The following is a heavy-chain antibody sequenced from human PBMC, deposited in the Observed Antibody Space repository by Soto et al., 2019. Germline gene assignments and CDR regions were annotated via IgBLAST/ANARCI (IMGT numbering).Heavy chain of an antibody. D-gene: IGHD1-7*01. CDR3: AKDRVGGTFYTPLAF. CDR1: GFNFDNYG. CDR2: ITYDGSFQ. Sequence: HPGGSLRLSCQASGFNFDNYGTHWVRQAPGKGLEWVAVITYDGSFQYYADSVKGRFTISRDNSKNTLSLHLNTLKPEDTAVYHCAKDRVGGTFYTPLAFWGQGTLVTVSS. V-gene: IGHV3-30*18. J-gene: IGHJ4*02.